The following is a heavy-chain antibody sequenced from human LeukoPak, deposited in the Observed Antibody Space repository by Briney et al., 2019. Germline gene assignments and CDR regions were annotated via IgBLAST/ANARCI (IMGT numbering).Heavy chain of an antibody. Sequence: GGSLGLSCAASGFTFSNYATAWVRQAPGKEPEWVSVITGGGGDTYHIDSVKGRFTISRDNSKNPLYLQMNSLRAEDTAVYFCAKGTLGHCNGASCYPLDYWGQGTLVTVSS. V-gene: IGHV3-23*01. CDR1: GFTFSNYA. CDR2: ITGGGGDT. J-gene: IGHJ4*02. D-gene: IGHD2-15*01. CDR3: AKGTLGHCNGASCYPLDY.